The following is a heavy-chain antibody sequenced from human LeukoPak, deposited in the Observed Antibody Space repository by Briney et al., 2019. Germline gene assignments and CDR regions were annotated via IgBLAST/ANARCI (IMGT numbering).Heavy chain of an antibody. CDR2: IYHSGST. J-gene: IGHJ3*02. Sequence: SGTLSLTCAVSGGSISSSNWWSWVRQPPGKELEWIGEIYHSGSTNYNPSLKSRVTISVDKSKNQFSLKLSSVTAADTAVYYCARGGVWANEYAFDIWGQGTMVTVSS. D-gene: IGHD3-16*01. V-gene: IGHV4-4*02. CDR3: ARGGVWANEYAFDI. CDR1: GGSISSSNW.